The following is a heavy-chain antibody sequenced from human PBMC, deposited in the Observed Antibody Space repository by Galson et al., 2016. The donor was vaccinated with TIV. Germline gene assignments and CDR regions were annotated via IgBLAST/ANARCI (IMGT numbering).Heavy chain of an antibody. CDR2: INTGNGHT. V-gene: IGHV1-3*04. Sequence: SVKVSCKASGYSFTNYNIHWVRQAPGQGLEWMGWINTGNGHTKYSQKLKGSVTPSGHTSATTAYIELNSLTSGDMAAYYCARGIGGASKAFDVWGQGTMVTVSS. CDR1: GYSFTNYN. J-gene: IGHJ3*01. D-gene: IGHD1-26*01. CDR3: ARGIGGASKAFDV.